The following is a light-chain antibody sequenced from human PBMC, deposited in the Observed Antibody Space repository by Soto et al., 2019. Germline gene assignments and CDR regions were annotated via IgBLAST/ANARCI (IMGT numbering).Light chain of an antibody. CDR3: QQYNSYSRT. J-gene: IGKJ1*01. Sequence: DIQMTQSPSTLSASVGDRVTITCRASQSISSWLAWYQQKPGKAPKVLIYDPSSLESGVPSRFSGRESGTEFTLTISSLQPDDFATYYCQQYNSYSRTFGQGTKVEIK. CDR2: DPS. CDR1: QSISSW. V-gene: IGKV1-5*01.